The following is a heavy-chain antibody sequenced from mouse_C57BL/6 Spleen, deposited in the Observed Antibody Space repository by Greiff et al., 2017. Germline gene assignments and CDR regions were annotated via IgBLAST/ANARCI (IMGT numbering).Heavy chain of an antibody. Sequence: EVQRVESGGDLVKPGGSLKLSCAASGFTFSSYGMSWVRQTPDKRLEWVATISCCGSYTYYPDSVKGRFTISSDNTKNTLYLHMSSLKSEDTAIYYCARSPYSFYYFDYWGQGTTLTVSS. D-gene: IGHD2-10*01. CDR3: ARSPYSFYYFDY. CDR2: ISCCGSYT. CDR1: GFTFSSYG. V-gene: IGHV5-6*01. J-gene: IGHJ2*01.